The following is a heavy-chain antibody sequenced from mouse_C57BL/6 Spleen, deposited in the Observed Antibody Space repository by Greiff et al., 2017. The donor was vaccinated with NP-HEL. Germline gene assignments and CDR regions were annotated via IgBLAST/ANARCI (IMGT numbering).Heavy chain of an antibody. Sequence: QVTLKESGPGILQPSQTLSLTCSFSGFSLSTFGMGVGWIRQPSGKGLEWLAHIWWDDDKYYNPALKSRLTISKDTSKNQVFLKIANVDTADTATYYCARIEGIYDGYLYAMDYWGQGTSVTVSS. V-gene: IGHV8-8*01. CDR2: IWWDDDK. D-gene: IGHD2-3*01. CDR1: GFSLSTFGMG. CDR3: ARIEGIYDGYLYAMDY. J-gene: IGHJ4*01.